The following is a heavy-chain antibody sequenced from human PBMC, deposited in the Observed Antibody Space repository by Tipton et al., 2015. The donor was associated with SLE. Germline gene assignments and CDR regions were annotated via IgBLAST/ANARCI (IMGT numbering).Heavy chain of an antibody. D-gene: IGHD3-3*01. CDR1: GGSISSYY. V-gene: IGHV4-34*01. CDR2: IHHSGST. CDR3: ARVTYYDFWSGYSDLFDY. J-gene: IGHJ4*02. Sequence: TLSLTCTVSGGSISSYYCSWIWLPPGKGLEWFGEIHHSGSTNYNPSFKSRVTISVDTSKNQFSLTLSSVSAADTAVYYYARVTYYDFWSGYSDLFDYWGQGTLGTVSS.